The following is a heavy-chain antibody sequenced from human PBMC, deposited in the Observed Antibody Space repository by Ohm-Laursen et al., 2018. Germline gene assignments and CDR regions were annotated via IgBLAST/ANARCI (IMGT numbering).Heavy chain of an antibody. J-gene: IGHJ4*02. CDR1: GGSIGTYY. Sequence: SDTLSLTCTVSGGSIGTYYWSWIRQPPGKGLEWIGEINHSGSTNYNPSLKSRVTISVDTSKNQFSLKLSSVTAADTAVYYCARGSFVLRYFDWSNPLDYWGQGTLVTVSS. CDR2: INHSGST. CDR3: ARGSFVLRYFDWSNPLDY. D-gene: IGHD3-9*01. V-gene: IGHV4-34*01.